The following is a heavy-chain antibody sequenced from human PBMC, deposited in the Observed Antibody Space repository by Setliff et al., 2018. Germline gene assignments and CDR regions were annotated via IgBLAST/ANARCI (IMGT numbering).Heavy chain of an antibody. J-gene: IGHJ6*02. CDR2: IIPILGIA. V-gene: IGHV1-69*10. CDR1: GGTFSSYA. D-gene: IGHD4-17*01. Sequence: ASVKVSCKASGGTFSSYAISWVRQAPGQGLEWMGGIIPILGIANYAQKFQGRVTMTRNTSISTAYMELSSLRSEDTAVYYCAKNTVTSHYYYYYGMDVWGQGTTVTVSS. CDR3: AKNTVTSHYYYYYGMDV.